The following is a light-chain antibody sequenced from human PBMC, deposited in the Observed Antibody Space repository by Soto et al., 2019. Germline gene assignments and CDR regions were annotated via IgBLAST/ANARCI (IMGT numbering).Light chain of an antibody. CDR3: QQYSSHST. Sequence: DIQVTQSPSTLSASQGDRVAITCRASQSTSSYLAWYQQKPGKAPKLLIYQASSLENGVPSRFSGSGSGTEFSLTISSLQPDDFATYYCQQYSSHSTFGQGTKVDIK. CDR2: QAS. J-gene: IGKJ1*01. V-gene: IGKV1-5*03. CDR1: QSTSSY.